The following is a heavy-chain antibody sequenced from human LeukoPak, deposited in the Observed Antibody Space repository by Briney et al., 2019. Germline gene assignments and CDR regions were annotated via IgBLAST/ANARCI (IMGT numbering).Heavy chain of an antibody. Sequence: PSETLSLTCTVSGDSISSGDYYWSWIRQPAGKGLEWIGRISSSGSTNYNPSLKSRVTISVDTSKNQFSLKLSSVTAADTAVYYCARRGYSGYDFGYWGQGTLVTVSS. CDR2: ISSSGST. V-gene: IGHV4-61*02. CDR3: ARRGYSGYDFGY. J-gene: IGHJ4*02. CDR1: GDSISSGDYY. D-gene: IGHD5-12*01.